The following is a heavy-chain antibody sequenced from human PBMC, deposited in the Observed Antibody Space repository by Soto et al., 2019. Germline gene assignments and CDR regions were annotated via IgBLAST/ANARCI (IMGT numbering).Heavy chain of an antibody. V-gene: IGHV3-48*03. Sequence: EVQLVESGGGLVQPGGSLRLSCAASGFTFSSYEMNWVRQAPGKGLEWVSYISSSGSTIYYADSVKGRFTISRDNAKNSLYLQMNSLRAEDTAVYYCAREMGLEGKYYGMDVWGQGTTVTVSS. D-gene: IGHD1-1*01. CDR2: ISSSGSTI. J-gene: IGHJ6*02. CDR3: AREMGLEGKYYGMDV. CDR1: GFTFSSYE.